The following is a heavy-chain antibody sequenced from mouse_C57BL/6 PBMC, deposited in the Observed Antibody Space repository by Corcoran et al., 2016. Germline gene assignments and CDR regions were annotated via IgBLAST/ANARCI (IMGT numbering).Heavy chain of an antibody. D-gene: IGHD2-1*01. J-gene: IGHJ4*01. V-gene: IGHV1-26*01. CDR1: GYTFTDYY. CDR3: AKKPFYPDYAMDY. Sequence: EVQLQQSGPELVKPGASVKISCKASGYTFTDYYMNWVKQSHGKSLEWIGDINPNNGGTSYNQKFKGKATLTVDKSSSTAYMELRSLTSEDSAVYYCAKKPFYPDYAMDYWGQGTSVTVSS. CDR2: INPNNGGT.